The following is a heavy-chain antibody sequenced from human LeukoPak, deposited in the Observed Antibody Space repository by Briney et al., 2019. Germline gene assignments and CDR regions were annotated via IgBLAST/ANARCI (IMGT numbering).Heavy chain of an antibody. Sequence: GGSLRLSCAASGFTFSSYSMNWVRQAPGKGLEWVSSISSSSSYIYYADSVKGRFTISRDNAKNSLYLQMNSLRAEDTAVYYCAREGLNTAMVLYWGQGTLVIVSS. CDR3: AREGLNTAMVLY. CDR1: GFTFSSYS. D-gene: IGHD5-18*01. V-gene: IGHV3-21*01. J-gene: IGHJ4*02. CDR2: ISSSSSYI.